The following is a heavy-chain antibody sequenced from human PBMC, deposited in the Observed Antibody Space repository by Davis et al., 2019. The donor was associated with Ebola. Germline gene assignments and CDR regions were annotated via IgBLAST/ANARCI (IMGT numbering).Heavy chain of an antibody. Sequence: GGSLRLSCAASGFTFSSYGMHWVRQAPGKGLEWVAVIWYDGSNKYYADSVKGRFTISRDNSNNTLYLQMNSLRAEDTAVYYCAKLGVTGDTSSYFDFWGQGTLVTVSS. CDR3: AKLGVTGDTSSYFDF. CDR1: GFTFSSYG. V-gene: IGHV3-33*06. J-gene: IGHJ4*02. D-gene: IGHD3-22*01. CDR2: IWYDGSNK.